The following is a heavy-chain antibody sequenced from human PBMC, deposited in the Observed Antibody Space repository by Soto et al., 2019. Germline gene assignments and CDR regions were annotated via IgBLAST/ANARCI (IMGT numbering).Heavy chain of an antibody. CDR3: VQSRCGGDCLEIYSSHAYNGLDV. Sequence: QVTLKESGPTLVKPTQTLTLTCTVSGLSLRTTGVGVGWVRQPPGKALEWLALLYWDDDQRYSPSLRSRLTIAKDTSEKQVVLTMTNMDTVDTATYYCVQSRCGGDCLEIYSSHAYNGLDVWGQGTTGTVSS. V-gene: IGHV2-5*02. CDR2: LYWDDDQ. J-gene: IGHJ6*02. D-gene: IGHD2-21*02. CDR1: GLSLRTTGVG.